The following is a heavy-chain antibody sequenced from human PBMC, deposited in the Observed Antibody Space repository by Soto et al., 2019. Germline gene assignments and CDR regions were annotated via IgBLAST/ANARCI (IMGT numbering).Heavy chain of an antibody. D-gene: IGHD3-22*01. CDR1: GGSISSYY. Sequence: SETLSLTCTVSGGSISSYYWSWIRQPPGKGLEWIGYMYYSGSTNYNPSLKSRVTISVDTSKNQFSLKLSSVTAADRAVYYCGGKNYDSSGYFDYWGQGTLVTVSS. V-gene: IGHV4-59*01. CDR2: MYYSGST. CDR3: GGKNYDSSGYFDY. J-gene: IGHJ4*02.